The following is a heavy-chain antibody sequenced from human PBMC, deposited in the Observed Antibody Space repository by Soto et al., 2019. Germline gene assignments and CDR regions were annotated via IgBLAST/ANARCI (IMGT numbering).Heavy chain of an antibody. CDR1: GFTFSSYS. CDR3: VRGREYCSGGSCSDLFDY. Sequence: EVQLVESGGGLVKPGGSLRLSCAASGFTFSSYSMNWVRQAPGKGLEWVSSISSSSSYIYYADSVKGRFTISRDNAKNSLYLQMNSLRAEDTAVYYCVRGREYCSGGSCSDLFDYWGQGTLVTVSS. V-gene: IGHV3-21*01. J-gene: IGHJ4*02. CDR2: ISSSSSYI. D-gene: IGHD2-15*01.